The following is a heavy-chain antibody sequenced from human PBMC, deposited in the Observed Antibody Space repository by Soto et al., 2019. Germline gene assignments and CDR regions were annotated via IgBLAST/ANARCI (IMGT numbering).Heavy chain of an antibody. Sequence: ASVKVSCKASGYTFTSYGISWVRQAPGQGLEWMGWISAYNGNTNYAQKLQGRVTMTTDTSTSTAYMELRSLRSDDTAVYYCARTLPYGSGSYYPFDYWGQGTLVTVSS. V-gene: IGHV1-18*01. D-gene: IGHD3-10*01. J-gene: IGHJ4*02. CDR1: GYTFTSYG. CDR2: ISAYNGNT. CDR3: ARTLPYGSGSYYPFDY.